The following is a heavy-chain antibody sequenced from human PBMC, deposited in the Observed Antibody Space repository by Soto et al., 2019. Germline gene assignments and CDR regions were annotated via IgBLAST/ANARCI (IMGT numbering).Heavy chain of an antibody. CDR1: GFTFSSYA. Sequence: EVQLVESGGGLVQPGGSLRLSCAASGFTFSSYAMHWVRQAPGKGLEYVSAISSNGGSTYYANSVKGRFTISRDNSKNTLYLQMGSLRAEDMAVYYCARVSVPAATTYYYYYGMDVWGQGTTVTVSS. J-gene: IGHJ6*02. CDR3: ARVSVPAATTYYYYYGMDV. V-gene: IGHV3-64*01. D-gene: IGHD2-2*01. CDR2: ISSNGGST.